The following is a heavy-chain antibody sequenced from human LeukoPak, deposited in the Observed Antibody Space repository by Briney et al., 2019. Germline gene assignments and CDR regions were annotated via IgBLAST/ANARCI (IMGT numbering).Heavy chain of an antibody. CDR3: ARRFYGSGSYFSDAFDI. V-gene: IGHV4-59*06. CDR2: IYYSGST. J-gene: IGHJ3*02. Sequence: SETLSLTCTVSGGSISSYYWSWIRQHPGKGLEWIGYIYYSGSTYYNPSLKSRVTISVDTSKNQFSLKLSSVTAADTAVYYCARRFYGSGSYFSDAFDIWGQGTMVTVSS. CDR1: GGSISSYY. D-gene: IGHD3-10*01.